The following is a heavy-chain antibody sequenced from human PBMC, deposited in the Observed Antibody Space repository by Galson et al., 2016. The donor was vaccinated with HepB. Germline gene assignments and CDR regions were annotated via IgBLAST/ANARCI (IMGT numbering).Heavy chain of an antibody. V-gene: IGHV4-39*01. Sequence: SETLSLTCIVSGGSIRSNYYWGWIRQPPGRGLEWIGSLYPSEGTYYNPSLKSRVTISVDTSKNELSLRLNSVTAADTGVYYCATGIVVAGKYYYSYMDVWGKGTTVTVSS. CDR2: LYPSEGT. CDR1: GGSIRSNYY. J-gene: IGHJ6*03. CDR3: ATGIVVAGKYYYSYMDV. D-gene: IGHD6-19*01.